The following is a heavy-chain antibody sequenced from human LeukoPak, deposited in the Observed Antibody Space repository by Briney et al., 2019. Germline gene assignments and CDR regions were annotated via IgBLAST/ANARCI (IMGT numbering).Heavy chain of an antibody. J-gene: IGHJ4*02. CDR1: GCTFTGYY. CDR2: INPNCGGT. V-gene: IGHV1-2*06. Sequence: ASVKVSCKASGCTFTGYYIHWVRQAPGQGLEWMGRINPNCGGTNYAQKFQGRVTMPRDTSISTAYIELSRLRLDDTAVYYCANVPPRFKVVTAIHGYWGQGNLVTVSS. CDR3: ANVPPRFKVVTAIHGY. D-gene: IGHD2-21*02.